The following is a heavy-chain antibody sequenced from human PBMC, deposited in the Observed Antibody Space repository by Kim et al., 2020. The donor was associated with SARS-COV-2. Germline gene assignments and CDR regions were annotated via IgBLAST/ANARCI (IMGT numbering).Heavy chain of an antibody. D-gene: IGHD3-10*01. CDR3: ARDSRGYYGSGGYCLDY. CDR1: GYSIRSGYY. V-gene: IGHV4-38-2*02. CDR2: IYHSGST. Sequence: SETLSLTCTVSGYSIRSGYYWGWIRQPPGKGLEWIGSIYHSGSTYYNPSLKSRVTISGDPSKNQFSLKLSSVTAADTAFYYCARDSRGYYGSGGYCLDY. J-gene: IGHJ4*01.